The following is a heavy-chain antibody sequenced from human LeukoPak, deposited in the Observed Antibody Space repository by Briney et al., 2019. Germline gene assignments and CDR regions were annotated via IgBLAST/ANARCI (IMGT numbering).Heavy chain of an antibody. Sequence: GGSLRLSCAASGFTFRNLWMSWVRQAPGKGLEWVAHTNQDGSNNYYVDSVRGRFTISRDNAKNSLYLQMNSLRAEDTAVYYCEKDLNQAFDYWGQGTLVTVSS. J-gene: IGHJ4*02. CDR2: TNQDGSNN. CDR1: GFTFRNLW. D-gene: IGHD1-14*01. CDR3: EKDLNQAFDY. V-gene: IGHV3-7*01.